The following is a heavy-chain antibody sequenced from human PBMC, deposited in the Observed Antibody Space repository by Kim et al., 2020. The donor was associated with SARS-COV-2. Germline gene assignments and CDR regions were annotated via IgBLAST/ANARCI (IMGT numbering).Heavy chain of an antibody. V-gene: IGHV3-23*01. CDR2: ISGSGCST. Sequence: GGSLRLSCAASGFTFSSYAMSWVRQAPGKGLEWVSAISGSGCSTYSADSVKGRFTISRDNSKNTLYLQMNSLRAEDTAVYYCANGPTRHYYYSSGQAKRFDYWGQGTLVTVSA. J-gene: IGHJ4*02. CDR1: GFTFSSYA. D-gene: IGHD3-22*01. CDR3: ANGPTRHYYYSSGQAKRFDY.